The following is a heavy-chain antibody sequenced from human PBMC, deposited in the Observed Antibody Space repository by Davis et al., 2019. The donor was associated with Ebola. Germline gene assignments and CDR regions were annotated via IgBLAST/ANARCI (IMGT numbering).Heavy chain of an antibody. D-gene: IGHD7-27*01. V-gene: IGHV3-48*02. CDR2: ISDSSTTI. CDR3: ATDRNWDFDY. J-gene: IGHJ4*02. Sequence: GGSLRLSCAASGFTFSTYSMNWVRQAPGKGLEWVSYISDSSTTIYYADSVKGRFTISRDNAKNSLYLQMNSLRDEDTAVYYGATDRNWDFDYWGQGTLVTVSS. CDR1: GFTFSTYS.